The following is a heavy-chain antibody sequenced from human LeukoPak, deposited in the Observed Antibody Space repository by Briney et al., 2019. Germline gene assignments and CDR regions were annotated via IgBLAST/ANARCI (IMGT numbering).Heavy chain of an antibody. CDR2: ISGSGGST. CDR3: AKGLVGATRGGFDY. CDR1: GFTFSSYA. D-gene: IGHD1-26*01. V-gene: IGHV3-23*01. Sequence: GGSLRLSCAASGFTFSSYAMSWVRQAPGKGLEWASAISGSGGSTYYADSVKGRFTISRDNSKNTLYLQINSLRAEDTAVYYCAKGLVGATRGGFDYWGQGTLVTVSS. J-gene: IGHJ4*02.